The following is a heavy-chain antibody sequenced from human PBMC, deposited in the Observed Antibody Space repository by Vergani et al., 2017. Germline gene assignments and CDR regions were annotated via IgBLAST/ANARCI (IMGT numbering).Heavy chain of an antibody. CDR3: ARDVLGYSSSRGLGF. J-gene: IGHJ4*02. Sequence: QVQLVQSGAEVKKPGASVKVSCKASEYTFTGYYMHWVRQAPGQGLEWMGWINPNSGGTNYAQKFQGRVTMTRDTSISTAYMELSRLRSVDTAMYYCARDVLGYSSSRGLGFWGQGTLVTVSS. V-gene: IGHV1-2*02. D-gene: IGHD6-13*01. CDR1: EYTFTGYY. CDR2: INPNSGGT.